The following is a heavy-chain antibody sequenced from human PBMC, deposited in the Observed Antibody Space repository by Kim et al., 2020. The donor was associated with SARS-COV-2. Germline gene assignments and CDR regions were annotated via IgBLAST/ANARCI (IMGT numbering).Heavy chain of an antibody. J-gene: IGHJ4*02. V-gene: IGHV4-34*01. Sequence: SETLSLTCAVYGGSFSGYYWSWIRQPPGKGLEWIGEINHSGSTNYNPSLKSRVTISVDTSKNQFSLKLSSVTAADTAVYYCARGLRYYGSGGWGYWGQGTLVTVSS. CDR1: GGSFSGYY. CDR3: ARGLRYYGSGGWGY. CDR2: INHSGST. D-gene: IGHD3-10*01.